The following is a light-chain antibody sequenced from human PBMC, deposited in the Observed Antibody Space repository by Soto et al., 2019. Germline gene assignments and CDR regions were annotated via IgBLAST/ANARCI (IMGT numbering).Light chain of an antibody. CDR3: SSYTTSSTLPYA. CDR1: SSDVGGYNY. J-gene: IGLJ1*01. Sequence: QSVLTQPASVSGSPGQSITISCTRTSSDVGGYNYVSWYQQHPGKATTLMIYEVSNRPSGVSNRFSGSNSGNTASLTISGLPPEDEPDYYCSSYTTSSTLPYAFGTGT. CDR2: EVS. V-gene: IGLV2-14*01.